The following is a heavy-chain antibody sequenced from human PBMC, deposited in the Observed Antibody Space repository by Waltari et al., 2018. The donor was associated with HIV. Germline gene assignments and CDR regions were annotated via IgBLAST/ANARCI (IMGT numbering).Heavy chain of an antibody. V-gene: IGHV3-23*01. Sequence: EVQLLESGGGFVQPGGSLILSCAASGFTFSSYAMSWVRQAPGKGLEWVSTISGSGSATYYTDSVKGLFTISRDNSKNTLYLQMNSLRAEDAALYYCAKDRWFDPWGQGTLVTVSS. CDR2: ISGSGSAT. CDR1: GFTFSSYA. CDR3: AKDRWFDP. J-gene: IGHJ5*02.